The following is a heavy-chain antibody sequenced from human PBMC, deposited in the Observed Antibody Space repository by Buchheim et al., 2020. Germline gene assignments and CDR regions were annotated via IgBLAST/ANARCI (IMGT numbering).Heavy chain of an antibody. J-gene: IGHJ6*02. Sequence: QVQLQESGPGLVKPSQTLSLTCTVSGGSISSGGYYWSWIRQHPGKGLEWIGYIYYSGSTYYNPSLKSRVSISVDTSKNQFCLKLSSVTAADTAVYYCAGDGVTKVRGTLGYYYYYGMDVWGQGTT. CDR2: IYYSGST. CDR1: GGSISSGGYY. V-gene: IGHV4-31*03. D-gene: IGHD3-10*01. CDR3: AGDGVTKVRGTLGYYYYYGMDV.